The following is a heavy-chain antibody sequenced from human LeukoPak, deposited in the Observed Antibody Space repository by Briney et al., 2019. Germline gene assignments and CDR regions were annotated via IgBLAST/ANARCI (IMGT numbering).Heavy chain of an antibody. CDR2: IYSSGST. J-gene: IGHJ5*02. Sequence: SETLSLTCAVSGDSISGTIYSWSWIRQPPGKGLEWIGYIYSSGSTYNNPSLNSRVTISVDTSKNQFSLKVRSVTAADTAVYYCARVEAAGWFDPWGQGTLVTVSS. CDR3: ARVEAAGWFDP. D-gene: IGHD1-1*01. V-gene: IGHV4-30-4*07. CDR1: GDSISGTIYS.